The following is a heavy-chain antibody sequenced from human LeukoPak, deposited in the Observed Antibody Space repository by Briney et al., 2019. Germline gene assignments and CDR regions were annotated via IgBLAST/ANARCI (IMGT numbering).Heavy chain of an antibody. CDR1: GYTFNSYG. J-gene: IGHJ3*02. CDR3: ARDATLYDSSGFRAFDI. D-gene: IGHD3-22*01. CDR2: ISSYNGNT. Sequence: GASVKVSCKASGYTFNSYGVSWVRQAPGQGLVWMGWISSYNGNTNYAQKLQGRITMTTDTSTSTAYMELGSLRSDDTAVYYCARDATLYDSSGFRAFDIWGQGTMVTVSS. V-gene: IGHV1-18*01.